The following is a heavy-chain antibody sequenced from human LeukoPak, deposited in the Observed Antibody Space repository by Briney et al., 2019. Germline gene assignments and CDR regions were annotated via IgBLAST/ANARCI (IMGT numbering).Heavy chain of an antibody. CDR2: ISSSSSYI. V-gene: IGHV3-21*01. CDR1: GFTFSSYS. J-gene: IGHJ6*03. D-gene: IGHD2-2*01. CDR3: ARAWKGGYCSSTSCSDYYYYMDV. Sequence: PGGSLRLSCAASGFTFSSYSMNWVRQAPGKGLEWVSSISSSSSYIYYADSVKGRFTISRDNAKNSLYLQMNSLRAEDTAVYYCARAWKGGYCSSTSCSDYYYYMDVWGKGTTVTVSS.